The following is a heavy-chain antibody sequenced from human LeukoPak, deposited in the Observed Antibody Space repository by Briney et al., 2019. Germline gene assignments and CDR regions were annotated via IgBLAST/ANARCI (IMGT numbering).Heavy chain of an antibody. D-gene: IGHD6-13*01. Sequence: GGSLRLSCAASGFTFSDSYMSWIRQAPGKGLEWVSYISTTGSTMYYADSVKGRFTISRDNAKNSLSLQMNSLRADDTAVYYCTKVASEYSSSWSDYWGQGTLVTVSS. J-gene: IGHJ4*02. CDR3: TKVASEYSSSWSDY. V-gene: IGHV3-11*01. CDR1: GFTFSDSY. CDR2: ISTTGSTM.